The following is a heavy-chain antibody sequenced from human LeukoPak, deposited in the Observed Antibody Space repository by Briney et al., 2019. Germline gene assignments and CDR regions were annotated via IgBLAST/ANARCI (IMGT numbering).Heavy chain of an antibody. D-gene: IGHD2-2*01. Sequence: SETLSLTCTVSGGSISSYYWSWIRQPPGKGLGWIGYIYYSGSTNYNPSLKSRVTISVDTSKNQFSLKLSSVTAADTAVYYCARDHCSSTSCYPVVDIWGQGTMVTVSS. CDR1: GGSISSYY. V-gene: IGHV4-59*01. J-gene: IGHJ3*02. CDR3: ARDHCSSTSCYPVVDI. CDR2: IYYSGST.